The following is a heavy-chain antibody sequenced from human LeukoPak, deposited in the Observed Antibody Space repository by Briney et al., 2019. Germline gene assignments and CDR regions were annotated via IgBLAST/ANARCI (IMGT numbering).Heavy chain of an antibody. Sequence: GGSLRLSCAASGFTFSNHWMSWVRQAPGKGLEWVANINPDGTVKRCVYSVKGRFTISRDNARNSLYLQMNSLRAEDTAVYYCARWEFPCGGICYFALDYWGQGALVTVSS. D-gene: IGHD2-21*02. J-gene: IGHJ4*02. V-gene: IGHV3-7*01. CDR1: GFTFSNHW. CDR3: ARWEFPCGGICYFALDY. CDR2: INPDGTVK.